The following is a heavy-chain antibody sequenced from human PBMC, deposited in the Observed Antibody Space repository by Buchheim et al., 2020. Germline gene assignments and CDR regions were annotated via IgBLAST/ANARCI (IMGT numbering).Heavy chain of an antibody. D-gene: IGHD2-8*01. CDR2: INHSGST. V-gene: IGHV4-34*01. J-gene: IGHJ4*02. CDR1: GGSFSGYY. CDR3: AGGIVLMVYAIDY. Sequence: QVQLQQWGAGLLKPSETLSLTCAVYGGSFSGYYWSWIRQPPGKGLEWIGEINHSGSTNYNPSLKSRVTISVDTSKNQFSLKLSSVTAADTAVYYCAGGIVLMVYAIDYWGQGTL.